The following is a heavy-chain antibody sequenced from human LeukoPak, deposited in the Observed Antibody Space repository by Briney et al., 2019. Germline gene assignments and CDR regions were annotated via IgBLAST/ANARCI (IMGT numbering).Heavy chain of an antibody. J-gene: IGHJ4*02. Sequence: SETLSLTCTVSGGSISSYYWSWIRQPAGKGLEWIGRIYTSGSTNYNPSLKSRVTMSVDTSKNRFSLKVSSVTAADTAVYYCARDLFPYSAFWSGISGYYFAYWGQGTLVTVSP. CDR1: GGSISSYY. V-gene: IGHV4-4*07. CDR3: ARDLFPYSAFWSGISGYYFAY. CDR2: IYTSGST. D-gene: IGHD3-3*01.